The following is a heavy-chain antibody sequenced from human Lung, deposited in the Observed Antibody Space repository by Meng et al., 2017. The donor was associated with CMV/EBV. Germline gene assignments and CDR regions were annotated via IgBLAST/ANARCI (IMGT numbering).Heavy chain of an antibody. CDR1: GFIFSHSA. Sequence: CEACGFIFSHSAMHWVRQPPGKGREYVSAISSDGDTTFYVNSVKGRFTISRDNSKNTVFLQMGSLRTEDMGVYYCARDGWGDYSLDFWGQGTLVTVSS. CDR2: ISSDGDTT. J-gene: IGHJ4*02. D-gene: IGHD4-17*01. V-gene: IGHV3-64*01. CDR3: ARDGWGDYSLDF.